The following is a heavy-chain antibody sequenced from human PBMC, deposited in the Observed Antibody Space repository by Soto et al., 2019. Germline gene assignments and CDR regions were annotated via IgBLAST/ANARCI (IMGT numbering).Heavy chain of an antibody. J-gene: IGHJ5*02. V-gene: IGHV3-23*01. CDR1: GFTFGTTD. Sequence: QLLQSGGGLVQPGGSLTLSCAASGFTFGTTDMSWVRQAPGGGLEWVSTIDGSGGITYYADSVKGRFTISRANSRNTVELQMNSLRGDATALYYCVKNSGWFNTWGQGALVTVSS. CDR3: VKNSGWFNT. D-gene: IGHD3-10*01. CDR2: IDGSGGIT.